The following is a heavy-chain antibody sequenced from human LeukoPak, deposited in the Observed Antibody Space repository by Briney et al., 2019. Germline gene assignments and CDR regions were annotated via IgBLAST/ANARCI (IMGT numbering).Heavy chain of an antibody. CDR2: IIPIFGTA. CDR3: ARGANWNDGVGAFDI. D-gene: IGHD1-1*01. J-gene: IGHJ3*02. V-gene: IGHV1-69*13. CDR1: GGTFCSYA. Sequence: SVKVSCKASGGTFCSYAISWVRQAPGQGLEWMGGIIPIFGTANYAQKFQGRVTITADESTSTAYMELSSLRSEDTAVYYCARGANWNDGVGAFDIWGQGTMVTVSS.